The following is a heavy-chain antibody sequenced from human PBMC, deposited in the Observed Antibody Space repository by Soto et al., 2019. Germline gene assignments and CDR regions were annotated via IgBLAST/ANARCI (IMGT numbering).Heavy chain of an antibody. CDR3: ARVPPSSIAARYPPAAAFYYY. J-gene: IGHJ4*02. D-gene: IGHD6-6*01. CDR1: GYTFTGYY. V-gene: IGHV1-2*02. CDR2: INPNSGGT. Sequence: GASVKVSCKASGYTFTGYYMHWVRQAPGQGLEWMGWINPNSGGTNYAQKFQGRVTMTRDTSISTAYMELSRLRSDDTAVYYCARVPPSSIAARYPPAAAFYYYWGQGTLVTVSS.